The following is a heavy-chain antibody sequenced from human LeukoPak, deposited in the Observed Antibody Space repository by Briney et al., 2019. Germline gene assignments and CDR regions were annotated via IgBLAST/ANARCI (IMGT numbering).Heavy chain of an antibody. CDR1: GFTFDDYA. V-gene: IGHV3-9*03. D-gene: IGHD3-10*01. CDR3: AKGSYGSVSYPDY. CDR2: ISCNSGSI. J-gene: IGHJ4*02. Sequence: PGRSLRLSCAASGFTFDDYAMHWVRHAPGKGLEWVSGISCNSGSICYADSVKGRFTISRDNAKNSLYLQMNSLGAEDMALYYCAKGSYGSVSYPDYWGQGTLVTVSS.